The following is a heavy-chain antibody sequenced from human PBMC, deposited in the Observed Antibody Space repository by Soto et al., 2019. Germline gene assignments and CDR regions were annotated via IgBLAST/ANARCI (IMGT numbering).Heavy chain of an antibody. J-gene: IGHJ4*02. CDR2: ISGSGGSA. V-gene: IGHV3-23*01. CDR3: AKSLANWSDGGYFDY. D-gene: IGHD1-1*01. Sequence: EVQLLESGGGLVQPGGSLRVSCAASGFTFSSYAMSWVRQAPGKGLEWVSTISGSGGSAYYADSVKGRFTISRDNSKNTLYLHMNSLRAEDTAIYYCAKSLANWSDGGYFDYWGQGTLVTVSS. CDR1: GFTFSSYA.